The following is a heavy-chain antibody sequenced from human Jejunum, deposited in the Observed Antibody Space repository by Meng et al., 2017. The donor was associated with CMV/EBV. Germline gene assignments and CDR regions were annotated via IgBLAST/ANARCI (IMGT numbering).Heavy chain of an antibody. J-gene: IGHJ4*02. CDR3: ARHCDLPDVDY. CDR1: GVFIGSGYY. D-gene: IGHD1-14*01. Sequence: GLVLGGAWVTLLVDWADCGVFIGSGYYCGGSRQPSGKGLEWIANTYHNRNSTYNSSIKSRLTISVDTSKKQFSLSLISVTAADTGVYCCARHCDLPDVDYWGQGALVTVSS. CDR2: TYHNRNS. V-gene: IGHV4-38-2*01.